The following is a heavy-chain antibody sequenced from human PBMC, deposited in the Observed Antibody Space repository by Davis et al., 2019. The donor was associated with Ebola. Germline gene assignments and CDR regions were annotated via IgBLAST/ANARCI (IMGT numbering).Heavy chain of an antibody. CDR2: ISGSGGST. J-gene: IGHJ4*02. D-gene: IGHD5-18*01. V-gene: IGHV3-23*01. CDR3: ARWSYGSRGFDS. Sequence: GESLKISCAASGFTFSSYAMSWVRQAPGKGLEWVSAISGSGGSTYYADSVKGRFTISRDNSKNTLYLQMNSLRAEDTAVYYCARWSYGSRGFDSWGQGTLVTVSS. CDR1: GFTFSSYA.